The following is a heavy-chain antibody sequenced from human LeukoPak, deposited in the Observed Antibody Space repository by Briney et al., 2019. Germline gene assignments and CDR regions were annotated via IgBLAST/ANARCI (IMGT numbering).Heavy chain of an antibody. Sequence: TGGSLRLSCAASGFTFSSYSMNWVRQAPGKGLEWVSYISSSSSTIYYADAVKGRFTISRDNAKNSLYLQMNSRRAEDTAVYYCAKWRYYDFWSGYVDYWGQGTLVTVSS. J-gene: IGHJ4*02. CDR2: ISSSSSTI. V-gene: IGHV3-48*01. CDR1: GFTFSSYS. D-gene: IGHD3-3*01. CDR3: AKWRYYDFWSGYVDY.